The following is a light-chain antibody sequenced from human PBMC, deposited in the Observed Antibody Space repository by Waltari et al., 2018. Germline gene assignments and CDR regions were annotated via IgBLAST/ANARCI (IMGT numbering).Light chain of an antibody. CDR1: SSDVGTYNL. CDR3: CSYAGSSTYV. CDR2: EGS. Sequence: QSALTQPASASGSPGQSITIPRTRTSSDVGTYNLASWYQQHPGKAPKLIIYEGSKRPSGVSHRFSGSKSGNTASLTISGLQAEDEADYYCCSYAGSSTYVFGTGTKVTVL. J-gene: IGLJ1*01. V-gene: IGLV2-23*01.